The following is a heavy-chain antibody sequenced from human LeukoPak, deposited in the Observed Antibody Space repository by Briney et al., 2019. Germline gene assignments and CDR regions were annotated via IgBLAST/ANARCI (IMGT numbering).Heavy chain of an antibody. CDR1: GGSISSYY. J-gene: IGHJ4*02. Sequence: SETLSLTCTVSGGSISSYYWSWIRQTPGKGLECFADNYYSGSTNYNPSLKSRVTISVDTSKNQFSLKLSTVAAADTAVYYCARHTDIAPLSSLKYWGQGTLVTVSS. CDR3: ARHTDIAPLSSLKY. D-gene: IGHD6-13*01. CDR2: NYYSGST. V-gene: IGHV4-59*08.